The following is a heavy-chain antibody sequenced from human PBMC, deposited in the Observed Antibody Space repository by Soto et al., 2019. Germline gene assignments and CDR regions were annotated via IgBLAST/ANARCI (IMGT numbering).Heavy chain of an antibody. D-gene: IGHD6-13*01. Sequence: SETLSLTCAVYGGSFSGYYWSWIRQPPGKGLEWIGEINQSGSTNYNPSLKSRVTISVNTSKNQFSLKLSSVTAADTAVYYCARTYSSSWSPFDYWGQGTLVTVSS. CDR2: INQSGST. J-gene: IGHJ4*02. CDR1: GGSFSGYY. CDR3: ARTYSSSWSPFDY. V-gene: IGHV4-34*01.